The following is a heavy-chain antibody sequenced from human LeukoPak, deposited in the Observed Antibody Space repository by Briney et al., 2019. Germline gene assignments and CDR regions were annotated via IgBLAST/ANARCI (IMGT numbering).Heavy chain of an antibody. CDR1: GFTFSSYW. D-gene: IGHD2-2*01. CDR3: ARGDAHGFDF. CDR2: IKSDGSST. J-gene: IGHJ3*01. V-gene: IGHV3-74*01. Sequence: PGGSLRLSCAASGFTFSSYWMHWVRQAPGKGLVWVARIKSDGSSTGYADSVKGRFTNSRDNAKNTLYLQMNSLRDEDTAVYYCARGDAHGFDFWGQGTMVTVSS.